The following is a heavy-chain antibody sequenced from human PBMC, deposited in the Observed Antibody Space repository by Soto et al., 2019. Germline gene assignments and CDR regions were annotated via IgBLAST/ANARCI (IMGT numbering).Heavy chain of an antibody. Sequence: QVQLQESGPGLVKPSETLSLTCTVSGGSTSNYYWSWIRQPPGKGLEWIGYIYYSGSTNYNPSLKSRVTLSVDTSKNQFSLNRSSVTAADTALYYCARHKSSSSHTDVRGKGTTVTVSS. D-gene: IGHD6-6*01. J-gene: IGHJ6*03. V-gene: IGHV4-59*08. CDR2: IYYSGST. CDR3: ARHKSSSSHTDV. CDR1: GGSTSNYY.